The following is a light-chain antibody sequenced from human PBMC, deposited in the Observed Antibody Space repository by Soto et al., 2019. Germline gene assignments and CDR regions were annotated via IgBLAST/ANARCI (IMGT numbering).Light chain of an antibody. CDR2: KAS. CDR1: QTIGNY. Sequence: DIQMTQSPSSLSASVGDRVTITCRASQTIGNYLNWYQQKPGKAPELLMYKASSLESGVPSRFSGSGSGTEFTLTISSLQPDDFATYYCQQYNSYSWTFGQGTKVDIK. CDR3: QQYNSYSWT. V-gene: IGKV1-5*03. J-gene: IGKJ1*01.